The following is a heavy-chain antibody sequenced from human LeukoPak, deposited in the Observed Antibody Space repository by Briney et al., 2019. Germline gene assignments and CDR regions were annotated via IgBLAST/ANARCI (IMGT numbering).Heavy chain of an antibody. CDR3: ARGRITAGGYDF. CDR2: NSGSGGTV. J-gene: IGHJ4*02. D-gene: IGHD6-13*01. V-gene: IGHV3-48*02. CDR1: GFTISGFA. Sequence: GSLSLSCAAFGFTISGFARNWVRQAPGKGLEWDSVNSGSGGTVFYADSVKGRFTISRDNAKNSLYLQMDSLRDEDTAVYYCARGRITAGGYDFWGQGTLVTVCS.